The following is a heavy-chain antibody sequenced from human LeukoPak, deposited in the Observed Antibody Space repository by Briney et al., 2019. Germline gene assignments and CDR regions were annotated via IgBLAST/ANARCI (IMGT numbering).Heavy chain of an antibody. CDR3: ARGVTAAMTAFDI. CDR1: GFTFSSYA. CDR2: ISGSGGST. Sequence: GGSLRLSCAASGFTFSSYAMSWVRQAPGKGLEWVSAISGSGGSTYYADSVKGRFTISRDNAKNSLYLQMNSLRAEDTAVYYCARGVTAAMTAFDIWGQGTMVTVSS. D-gene: IGHD2-2*01. J-gene: IGHJ3*02. V-gene: IGHV3-23*01.